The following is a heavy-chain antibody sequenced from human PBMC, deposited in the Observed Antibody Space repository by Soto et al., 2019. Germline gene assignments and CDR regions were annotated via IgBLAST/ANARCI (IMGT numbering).Heavy chain of an antibody. V-gene: IGHV3-48*01. Sequence: GGSLRLSCAASGFTFRSYSMNWVRQAPGKGLEWVSYISSSGTIYYADSVKGRFTISRDNAKNSLYLQMNSLRGEDTAIYYCVRDGYNWNDFDFWGQGTLVTVSS. CDR1: GFTFRSYS. CDR3: VRDGYNWNDFDF. CDR2: ISSSGTI. D-gene: IGHD1-1*01. J-gene: IGHJ4*02.